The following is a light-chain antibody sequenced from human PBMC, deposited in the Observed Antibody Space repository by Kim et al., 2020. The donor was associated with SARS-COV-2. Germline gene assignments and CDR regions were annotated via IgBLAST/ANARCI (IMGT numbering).Light chain of an antibody. CDR2: SVS. J-gene: IGKJ2*01. CDR3: MEGIEWPYA. Sequence: QPASISCRSGQSLVDSDGNTDLNWFQQRPGQSPRRLIYSVSNRDSGVPDRFSGSGSGTDFTLKISRVEAEDAAIYYCMEGIEWPYAFGQGTKLEI. V-gene: IGKV2-30*01. CDR1: QSLVDSDGNTD.